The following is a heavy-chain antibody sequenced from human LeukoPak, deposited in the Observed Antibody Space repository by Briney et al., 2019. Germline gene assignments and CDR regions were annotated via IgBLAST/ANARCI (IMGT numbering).Heavy chain of an antibody. CDR2: ISSTSSTT. V-gene: IGHV3-48*04. Sequence: GGTLRLSCAASGFTFRSYSMNWVRQAPGKGLEWVSYISSTSSTTYYADSVKGRFTISRDNAKNSLYLQMNSLRAEDTAVYYCARGGYYYYYTDVWGKGTTVTVSS. J-gene: IGHJ6*03. CDR1: GFTFRSYS. CDR3: ARGGYYYYYTDV.